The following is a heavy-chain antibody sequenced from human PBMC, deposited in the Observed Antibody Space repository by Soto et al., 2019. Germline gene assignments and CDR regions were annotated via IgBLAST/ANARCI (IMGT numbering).Heavy chain of an antibody. Sequence: QVRLVQSGAEVRKPGASVKLSWKASGYTFTTYYIHWVRQAPGQGLEWMGIINPNGGATSYAQNFQGRVTMTGDTSTNTVYMEMSSLRSDDTAMYYCTRALTEFDYWGPGTVVTVSS. CDR1: GYTFTTYY. CDR2: INPNGGAT. J-gene: IGHJ4*02. V-gene: IGHV1-46*01. D-gene: IGHD7-27*01. CDR3: TRALTEFDY.